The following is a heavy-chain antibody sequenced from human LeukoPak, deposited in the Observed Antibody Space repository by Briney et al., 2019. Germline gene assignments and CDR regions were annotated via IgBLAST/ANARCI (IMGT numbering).Heavy chain of an antibody. CDR3: ARLGSYQDY. CDR2: IYYIGST. Sequence: PSETLSLTCTVSGGSINSYYWSWIRQPPGKGLEWIGYIYYIGSTNYNPSLKSRVTISADTSKNQFSLRLTSVTAADTAVYYCARLGSYQDYWGQGTLVTVSS. J-gene: IGHJ4*02. CDR1: GGSINSYY. D-gene: IGHD1-26*01. V-gene: IGHV4-59*08.